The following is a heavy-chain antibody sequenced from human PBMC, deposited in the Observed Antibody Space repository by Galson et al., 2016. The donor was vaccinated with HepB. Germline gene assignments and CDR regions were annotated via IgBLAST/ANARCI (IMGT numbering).Heavy chain of an antibody. CDR3: TTDWSSSWYFNWFDP. CDR2: IKSKTDGGTT. D-gene: IGHD6-13*01. J-gene: IGHJ5*02. Sequence: QAPGKGLEWVGRIKSKTDGGTTDYAAPVKGKFTISRDDSKNTLYLQMNSLKTEDTAVYYYTTDWSSSWYFNWFDPWGQGTLVTVSS. V-gene: IGHV3-15*01.